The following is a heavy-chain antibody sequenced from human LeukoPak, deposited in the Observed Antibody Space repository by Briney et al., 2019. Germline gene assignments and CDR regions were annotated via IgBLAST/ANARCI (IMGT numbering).Heavy chain of an antibody. CDR2: IYYSRST. V-gene: IGHV4-39*01. CDR1: GPSISSSSYY. Sequence: PETLSLTCTVAGPSISSSSYYWGWLRHPPGRGLEWFGRIYYSRSTYYNPSLKSRFTISLDTSKNQFSLKLSSVTAADTAVYYCARHARIAVAADLVFDYWGQGTRVTVSS. J-gene: IGHJ4*02. CDR3: ARHARIAVAADLVFDY. D-gene: IGHD6-19*01.